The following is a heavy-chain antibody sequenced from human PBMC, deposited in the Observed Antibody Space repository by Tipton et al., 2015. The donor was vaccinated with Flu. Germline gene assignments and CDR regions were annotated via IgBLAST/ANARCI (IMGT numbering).Heavy chain of an antibody. J-gene: IGHJ6*02. Sequence: TLSLTCSVSGDSIGSNYFWGWIRQPPGKGLEWIATIHRSGSTKYNPSLKSRVTISVDTSKNQFSLEMKSVTAADMAVYYCARARAPYYYYAMDVWGQGTTVTVSS. CDR2: IHRSGST. CDR3: ARARAPYYYYAMDV. CDR1: GDSIGSNYF. V-gene: IGHV4-38-2*02.